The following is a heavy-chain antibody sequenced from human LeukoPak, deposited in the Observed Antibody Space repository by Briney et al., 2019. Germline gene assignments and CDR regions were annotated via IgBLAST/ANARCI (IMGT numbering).Heavy chain of an antibody. D-gene: IGHD3-22*01. CDR1: GFTFRRYA. Sequence: PGGSLRLSCAASGFTFRRYAMSWARQAPGKGLDWISVIGGSGGSTHYTDSVKGRFTISRDNSKNMLYLQMNGLRAEDTAVYYCAKDSSTYYVVSSLDSWGQGTLVTVSS. CDR3: AKDSSTYYVVSSLDS. J-gene: IGHJ4*02. V-gene: IGHV3-23*01. CDR2: IGGSGGST.